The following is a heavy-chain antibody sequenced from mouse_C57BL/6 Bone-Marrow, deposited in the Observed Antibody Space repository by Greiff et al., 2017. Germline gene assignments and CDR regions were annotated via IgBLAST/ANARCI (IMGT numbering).Heavy chain of an antibody. CDR1: GFTFSDYG. CDR3: ATGGNYLTMDY. Sequence: EVKLMESGGGLVKPGGSLKLSCAASGFTFSDYGMHWVRQAPEKGLEWAAYISSGSSTIYYADTVKGRFTISRDNAKNTLFLQMTSLRSEDTAMYYCATGGNYLTMDYWGQGTSVTVSS. V-gene: IGHV5-17*01. D-gene: IGHD2-1*01. CDR2: ISSGSSTI. J-gene: IGHJ4*01.